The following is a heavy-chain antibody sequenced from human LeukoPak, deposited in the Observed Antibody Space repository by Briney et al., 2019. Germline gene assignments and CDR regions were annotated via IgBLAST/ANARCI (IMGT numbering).Heavy chain of an antibody. Sequence: SETLSLTCTVSGGSMSTYYWSWIRQSPGKGLEWIGYIYYSGSTSYNPSLRSRVTISVDTSKNQFSLKLTSVTAADTAVYYCARGSYYDRPSRSRVEYWGQGTLVTVSS. CDR2: IYYSGST. CDR3: ARGSYYDRPSRSRVEY. D-gene: IGHD3-22*01. V-gene: IGHV4-59*01. J-gene: IGHJ4*02. CDR1: GGSMSTYY.